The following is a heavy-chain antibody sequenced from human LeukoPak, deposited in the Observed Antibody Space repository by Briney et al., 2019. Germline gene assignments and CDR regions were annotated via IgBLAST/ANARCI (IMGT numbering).Heavy chain of an antibody. D-gene: IGHD6-19*01. CDR2: IYYSGST. CDR1: GGSISSYY. V-gene: IGHV4-39*01. CDR3: ARGYSSSQGGDYMDV. J-gene: IGHJ6*03. Sequence: SETLSLTCTVSGGSISSYYWGWIRKPPGKGLEWIGSIYYSGSTYYNPSLKSRVTISVDTSKNQFSLKLSSVTAADTAVYYCARGYSSSQGGDYMDVWGKGTTVTVSS.